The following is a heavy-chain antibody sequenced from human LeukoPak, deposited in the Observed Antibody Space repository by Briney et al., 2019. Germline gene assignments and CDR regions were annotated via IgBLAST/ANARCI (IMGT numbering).Heavy chain of an antibody. CDR2: ISGSGGST. CDR1: GFTFSSYA. Sequence: GGSLRLSCAASGFTFSSYAMSWVRQAPGKGLEWVSAISGSGGSTYYADSVKGRFTISRDNSKNTLYLQMNSLRAEDTAVYYCAPILINTYYYDSSGSAFDIWGQGTMVTVSS. J-gene: IGHJ3*02. V-gene: IGHV3-23*01. D-gene: IGHD3-22*01. CDR3: APILINTYYYDSSGSAFDI.